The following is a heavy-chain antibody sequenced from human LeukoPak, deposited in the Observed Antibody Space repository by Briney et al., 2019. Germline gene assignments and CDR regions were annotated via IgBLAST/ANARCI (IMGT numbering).Heavy chain of an antibody. D-gene: IGHD1-26*01. J-gene: IGHJ4*02. V-gene: IGHV3-48*03. CDR3: AREIVGATPYFDY. Sequence: GGSLRLSCAASGFTFNVFEMNWVRQAPGKGLEWVSYISTSSSIIYFADSVKGRFTISRDNAKNSLYLQMDSLRAEDTAVYYCAREIVGATPYFDYWGRGTLVTVSS. CDR2: ISTSSSII. CDR1: GFTFNVFE.